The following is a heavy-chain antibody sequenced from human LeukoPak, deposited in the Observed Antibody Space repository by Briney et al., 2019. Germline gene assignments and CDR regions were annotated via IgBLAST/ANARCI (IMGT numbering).Heavy chain of an antibody. Sequence: GGSLRLSCAASGFTFSRYTMNWVRQAPGKGLEWVSTISSSSTYIYYADSVRGRFTISRDNTKSSLYLQMNSLRAEDAAVYYCARDGSAYYNENTGSRGEFDSWGQGALVTVSS. V-gene: IGHV3-21*01. CDR3: ARDGSAYYNENTGSRGEFDS. D-gene: IGHD3-22*01. CDR2: ISSSSTYI. J-gene: IGHJ4*02. CDR1: GFTFSRYT.